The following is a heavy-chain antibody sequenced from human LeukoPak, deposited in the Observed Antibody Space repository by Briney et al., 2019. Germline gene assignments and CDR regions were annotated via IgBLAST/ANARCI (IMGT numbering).Heavy chain of an antibody. CDR2: INTDADK. Sequence: VPTLLNPTQTLTLTCTFSGSSLSTSGVRLGWIRKPSGKALTWLAPINTDADKRYSPSQKSRLTITKDTSKNQVVLTMTNMDPVDTATYYCAHRPSGSHRQVFDYWGQGTLVTVSS. D-gene: IGHD3-10*01. V-gene: IGHV2-5*02. CDR1: GSSLSTSGVR. CDR3: AHRPSGSHRQVFDY. J-gene: IGHJ4*02.